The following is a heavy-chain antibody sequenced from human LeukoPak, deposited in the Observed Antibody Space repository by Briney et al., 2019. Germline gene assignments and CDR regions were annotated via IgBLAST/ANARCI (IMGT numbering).Heavy chain of an antibody. CDR1: GFTFGNYG. V-gene: IGHV3-30*03. CDR2: MSKVGSNK. J-gene: IGHJ3*02. Sequence: PGASLRLSCAAAGFTFGNYGIHWVRQAPGKGLEWVAVMSKVGSNKDYADSVKGRFIISRDNSKNTLYLQMNSLRAEDTAVYYCARDRSGIYAAFDIWGQGTMVT. D-gene: IGHD2/OR15-2a*01. CDR3: ARDRSGIYAAFDI.